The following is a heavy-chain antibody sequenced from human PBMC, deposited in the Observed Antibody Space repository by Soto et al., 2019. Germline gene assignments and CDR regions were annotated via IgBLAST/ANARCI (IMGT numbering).Heavy chain of an antibody. CDR2: IYYSGST. D-gene: IGHD4-17*01. V-gene: IGHV4-59*08. J-gene: IGHJ4*02. CDR1: GGSISSYY. CDR3: ARHRWDYGDLLEVDY. Sequence: SETLSLTCTVSGGSISSYYWSWIRQPPGKGLEWIGYIYYSGSTNYNPSLKSRVTISVDTSKNQFSLKLSSVTAADTAVYYCARHRWDYGDLLEVDYWGQGTLVTVSS.